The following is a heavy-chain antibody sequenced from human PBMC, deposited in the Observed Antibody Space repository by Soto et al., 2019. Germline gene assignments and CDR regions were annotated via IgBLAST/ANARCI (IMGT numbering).Heavy chain of an antibody. CDR3: AREKRVTATTYYCYYGMDV. D-gene: IGHD2-21*02. V-gene: IGHV4-31*03. CDR1: GGSISSGGYY. J-gene: IGHJ6*02. Sequence: SETLSLTCTVSGGSISSGGYYWSWIRQHPGKGLEWIGYIYYSGSTYYNPSLKSRVTISVDTSKNQFSLKLSSVTAADTAVYYCAREKRVTATTYYCYYGMDVWGQGTTVTVSS. CDR2: IYYSGST.